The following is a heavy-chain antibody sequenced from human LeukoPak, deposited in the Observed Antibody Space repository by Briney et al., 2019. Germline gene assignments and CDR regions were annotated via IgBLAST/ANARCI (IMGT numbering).Heavy chain of an antibody. CDR1: GFTFNNYG. V-gene: IGHV3-48*01. CDR2: ISSSGTII. CDR3: ASVTTVTY. Sequence: GKSLRLSCAASGFTFNNYGMHWVRQAPGKGLEWVSYISSSGTIIYYADSVKGRFTTSRDNAKNSLYLQMNSLRAEDTAVYYCASVTTVTYWGQGTLVTVSS. D-gene: IGHD4-17*01. J-gene: IGHJ4*02.